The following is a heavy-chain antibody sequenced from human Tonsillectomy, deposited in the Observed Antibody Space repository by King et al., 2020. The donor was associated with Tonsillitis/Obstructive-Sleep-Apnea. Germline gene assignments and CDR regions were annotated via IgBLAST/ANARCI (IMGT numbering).Heavy chain of an antibody. CDR1: GYTFTSYG. CDR3: ARDRSIRGYYYLFY. D-gene: IGHD3-22*01. J-gene: IGHJ4*02. V-gene: IGHV1-18*01. Sequence: VQLVESGAEVKKPGASVKVSCKASGYTFTSYGISWVRQAPGQGLEWMGWISAYNGNTNYAQKLQGRVTMTTDTSTSTAYMELRSLRSDDTAVYCCARDRSIRGYYYLFYWGQGTLVTVSS. CDR2: ISAYNGNT.